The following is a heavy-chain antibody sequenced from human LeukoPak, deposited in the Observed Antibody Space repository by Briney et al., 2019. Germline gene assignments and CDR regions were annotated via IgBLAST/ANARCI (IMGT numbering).Heavy chain of an antibody. V-gene: IGHV3-20*01. CDR1: GFTFDDYG. CDR3: ARESGDDYGAQDGMDV. J-gene: IGHJ6*02. Sequence: GGSLRLSCAASGFTFDDYGMNWVRQAPGKGLEWVSGINWNGGSTSYADSVKGRFTISRDNAKNSLYLQMNSLRAEDTALYHCARESGDDYGAQDGMDVWGQGTTVTVSS. CDR2: INWNGGST. D-gene: IGHD4-17*01.